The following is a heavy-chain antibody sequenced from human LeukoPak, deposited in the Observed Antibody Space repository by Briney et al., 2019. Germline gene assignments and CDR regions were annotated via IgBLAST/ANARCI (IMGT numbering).Heavy chain of an antibody. CDR1: GGSISSYY. Sequence: MPSETLSLTCTVSGGSISSYYWSWIRQPPGKGLEWIGYIYYSGSTNYNPSLKSRVTISVDTSKNQFSLKLSSVTAADTAVYYCARHFSTVADYWGQGTLVTVSS. CDR2: IYYSGST. D-gene: IGHD4-23*01. J-gene: IGHJ4*02. V-gene: IGHV4-59*08. CDR3: ARHFSTVADY.